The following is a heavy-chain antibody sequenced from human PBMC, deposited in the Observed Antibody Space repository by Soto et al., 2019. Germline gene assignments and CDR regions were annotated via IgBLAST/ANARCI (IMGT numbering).Heavy chain of an antibody. CDR2: ISNNGDDT. Sequence: LRLSCAASGFFFSTYAMNWVRQAPGKGLEWVSAISNNGDDTYYADPVRGRFTISRDNSINTLYLQMSRQRTDDTAVYYCAHPRGYGVFDAVDIWGQGTKVTVSS. J-gene: IGHJ3*02. V-gene: IGHV3-23*01. CDR1: GFFFSTYA. D-gene: IGHD4-17*01. CDR3: AHPRGYGVFDAVDI.